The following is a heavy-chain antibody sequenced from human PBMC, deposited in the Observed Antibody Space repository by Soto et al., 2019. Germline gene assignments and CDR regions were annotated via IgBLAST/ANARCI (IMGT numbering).Heavy chain of an antibody. D-gene: IGHD3-9*01. V-gene: IGHV3-49*03. CDR3: TRGNVLRYSDWLSYFDN. CDR2: IRSRAYCGTT. CDR1: GFSLGEYA. Sequence: GGALRLSCTPSGFSLGEYAMIWFRQAPGKGLERVGFIRSRAYCGTTEYAASVKCRFTSSREESKSIADLQSNSPKTKGTTANYCTRGNVLRYSDWLSYFDNCAQGTLLTVSS. J-gene: IGHJ4*02.